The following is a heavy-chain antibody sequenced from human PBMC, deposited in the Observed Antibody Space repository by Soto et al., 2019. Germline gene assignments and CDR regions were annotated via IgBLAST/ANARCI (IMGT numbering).Heavy chain of an antibody. Sequence: SETLSLTCTVSGGSISSYYWSWIRHPPGKGLEWIGYIYYSGSTNYNPSLKSRVTISVDTSKNQFSLKLSSVTAADTAVYYCAREFFGAGNWFDPWGQGTLVTVSS. J-gene: IGHJ5*02. V-gene: IGHV4-59*01. CDR1: GGSISSYY. CDR3: AREFFGAGNWFDP. CDR2: IYYSGST. D-gene: IGHD3-3*01.